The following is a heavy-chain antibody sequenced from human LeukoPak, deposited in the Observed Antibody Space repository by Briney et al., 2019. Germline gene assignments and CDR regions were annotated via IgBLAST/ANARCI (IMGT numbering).Heavy chain of an antibody. Sequence: SVKVSCTAYGGTFSTYAISWVRQAPGQGLEWMGGIIPIFGTANYAQKFQGRVTITADESTSTAYMELSSLRSEDTAVYYCASESSGYYYYFDDWSQGTLVTVSS. V-gene: IGHV1-69*01. CDR2: IIPIFGTA. J-gene: IGHJ4*02. D-gene: IGHD3-22*01. CDR1: GGTFSTYA. CDR3: ASESSGYYYYFDD.